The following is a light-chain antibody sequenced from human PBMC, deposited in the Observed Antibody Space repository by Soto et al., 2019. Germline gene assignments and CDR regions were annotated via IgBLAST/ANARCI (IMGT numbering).Light chain of an antibody. J-gene: IGKJ2*01. V-gene: IGKV3-11*01. CDR3: QQSSNSPPT. CDR1: QSVSSY. CDR2: DAS. Sequence: EIVLTQSPATLSLSPGERATLSCRASQSVSSYLAWYQQKPGQAPRLLIYDASSRATGIPARFSGSGSGTDFTLTISSLEPEDFAVYYCQQSSNSPPTFGQGTKLEIK.